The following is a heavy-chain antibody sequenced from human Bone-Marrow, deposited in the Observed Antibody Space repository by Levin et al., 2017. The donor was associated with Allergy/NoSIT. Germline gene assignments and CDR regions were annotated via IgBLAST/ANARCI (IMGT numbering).Heavy chain of an antibody. J-gene: IGHJ4*02. V-gene: IGHV5-51*01. CDR3: ATALTVFGVVIHY. Sequence: MSGGSLRLSCEASGYGFASYWIGWVRQMPGKGLEWMGIIDPGYSETVYTPSFQCHVIISADKSIKTAYLQWNSLKSSDTAMYYCATALTVFGVVIHYWGQGTLVTVSS. D-gene: IGHD3-3*01. CDR1: GYGFASYW. CDR2: IDPGYSET.